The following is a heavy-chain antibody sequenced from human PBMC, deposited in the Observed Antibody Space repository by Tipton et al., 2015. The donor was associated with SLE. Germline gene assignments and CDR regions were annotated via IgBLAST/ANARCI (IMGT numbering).Heavy chain of an antibody. CDR3: ARAGGGDSNWFDP. Sequence: TLSLTCTVSGGSISSSSYYWGWIRQPPGKGLEWIGSIYYSGSTYYNPSLKSQVTISVDTSKNQFSLKLSSVTAADTAVYYCARAGGGDSNWFDPWGQGTLVTVSS. CDR2: IYYSGST. J-gene: IGHJ5*02. CDR1: GGSISSSSYY. D-gene: IGHD2-21*01. V-gene: IGHV4-39*07.